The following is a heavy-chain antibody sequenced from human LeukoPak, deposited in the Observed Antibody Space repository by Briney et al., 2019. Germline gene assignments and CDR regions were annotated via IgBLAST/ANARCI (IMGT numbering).Heavy chain of an antibody. Sequence: ASVKVSCKTSGFTFSTSAVQWVRQARGQRLEWIGWIVVGSGATNYAQSLQGRFTITRDMSTNTAYMELSSLGSEDSAVYYCARDYDGYIDYWGQGTLVTVSS. CDR2: IVVGSGAT. D-gene: IGHD3-3*01. CDR1: GFTFSTSA. V-gene: IGHV1-58*01. J-gene: IGHJ4*02. CDR3: ARDYDGYIDY.